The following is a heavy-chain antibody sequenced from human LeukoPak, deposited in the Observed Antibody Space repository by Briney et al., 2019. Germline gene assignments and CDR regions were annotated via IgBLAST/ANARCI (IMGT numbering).Heavy chain of an antibody. J-gene: IGHJ4*02. CDR3: ARALTGHGARYCSGGSCYSSTFDY. CDR1: GYTFTSYA. CDR2: INTNTGNP. V-gene: IGHV7-4-1*02. D-gene: IGHD2-15*01. Sequence: GASVKVSCKASGYTFTSYAMNWVRQAPGQGLEWMGWINTNTGNPTYAQGFTGRFVFSLDTSVSTAYLQISSLKAEDTAVYYCARALTGHGARYCSGGSCYSSTFDYWGQGTLVTVSS.